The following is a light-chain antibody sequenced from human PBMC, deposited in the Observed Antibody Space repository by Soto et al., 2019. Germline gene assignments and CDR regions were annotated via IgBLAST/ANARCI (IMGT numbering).Light chain of an antibody. Sequence: DVQMTQSPYPLSASVGDRVTITCRASQGIAPYLAWFQQKPGKVPKLLIYAASTLQSGVPSRFSGSGSGTDFTLTISSLQPEDVATYYCQKYNSAPLTFGGGTKVEIK. V-gene: IGKV1-27*01. J-gene: IGKJ4*01. CDR2: AAS. CDR3: QKYNSAPLT. CDR1: QGIAPY.